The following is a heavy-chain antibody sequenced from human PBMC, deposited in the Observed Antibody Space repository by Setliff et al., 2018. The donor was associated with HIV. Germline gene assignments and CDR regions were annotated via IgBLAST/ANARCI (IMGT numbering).Heavy chain of an antibody. Sequence: GGSLRLSCAASGFTFSDCSMNWVRQAPGKGLEWMSYITGTGSTIFYADSVKGRFTISRDNDKNSVHLQMNSLRVDDTAVYYCARGRVLEWLLNHWGQGTRVTVSS. CDR1: GFTFSDCS. D-gene: IGHD3-3*01. J-gene: IGHJ4*02. CDR3: ARGRVLEWLLNH. CDR2: ITGTGSTI. V-gene: IGHV3-48*01.